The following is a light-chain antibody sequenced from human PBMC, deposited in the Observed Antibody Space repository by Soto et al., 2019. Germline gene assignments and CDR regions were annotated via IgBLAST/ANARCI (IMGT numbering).Light chain of an antibody. V-gene: IGKV3-20*01. CDR2: GAS. CDR1: QSVSRNY. Sequence: EIVLTQSPGTLSLSPGERATLSCRASQSVSRNYLAWYQQKPGQAPRLLIYGASSRATGIPDRFSGSGSGTDFTLTISRLEPEDFAVYYCQQDGSSPPYTFGQGTKLDIK. J-gene: IGKJ2*01. CDR3: QQDGSSPPYT.